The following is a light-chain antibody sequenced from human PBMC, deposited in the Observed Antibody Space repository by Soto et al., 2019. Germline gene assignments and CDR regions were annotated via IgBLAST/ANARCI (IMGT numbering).Light chain of an antibody. CDR1: QSISSW. J-gene: IGKJ1*01. Sequence: DIQMTQSPSTLSASVGDTVTVTCRASQSISSWLAWYQQKPGKAPKLLIYKASSLESGVPSRFSGSGSGTEFTLTISSLQPDDFATYYCQQYNSYSWTFGQATKV. V-gene: IGKV1-5*03. CDR3: QQYNSYSWT. CDR2: KAS.